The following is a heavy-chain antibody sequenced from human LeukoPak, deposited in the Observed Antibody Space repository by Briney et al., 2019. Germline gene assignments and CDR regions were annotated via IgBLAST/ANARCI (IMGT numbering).Heavy chain of an antibody. V-gene: IGHV3-48*03. CDR2: ISSSGSTI. J-gene: IGHJ4*02. CDR3: ARDYWRSIDH. CDR1: GFTFSSYA. D-gene: IGHD1-1*01. Sequence: PGGSLRLSCAVSGFTFSSYAMSWVRQAPGKGLEWVSYISSSGSTIYYADSVKGRFTISRDNARNSLYLEMNSLRAEDTAVYYCARDYWRSIDHWGQGTLVTVSS.